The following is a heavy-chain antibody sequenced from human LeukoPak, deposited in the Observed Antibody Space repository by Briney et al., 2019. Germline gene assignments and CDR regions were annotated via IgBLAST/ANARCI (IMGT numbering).Heavy chain of an antibody. Sequence: GASVKVSCKASGYTFTSYYMHWVRQAPGQGLEWMGWINPNSGGTNYAQKFQGRVTMTRDTSISTAYMELSRLRSDDTAVYYCARYSSGWKYNWFDPWGQGTLVTVSS. D-gene: IGHD6-19*01. V-gene: IGHV1-2*02. J-gene: IGHJ5*02. CDR1: GYTFTSYY. CDR2: INPNSGGT. CDR3: ARYSSGWKYNWFDP.